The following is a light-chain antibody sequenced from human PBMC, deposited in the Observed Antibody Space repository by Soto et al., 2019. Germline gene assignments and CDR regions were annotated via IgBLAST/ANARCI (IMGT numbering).Light chain of an antibody. CDR3: SSYVGSNFHVL. J-gene: IGLJ2*01. V-gene: IGLV2-8*01. CDR2: DVD. CDR1: TSDVGGYNY. Sequence: QSVLTQPPSASGSPGQSVTISCTGTTSDVGGYNYVSWYQQYPGKAPKLLVYDVDKRPSGVPDRFSGSKSGNTASLTVSGLQAEDEADYYCSSYVGSNFHVLFGGGTKVTVL.